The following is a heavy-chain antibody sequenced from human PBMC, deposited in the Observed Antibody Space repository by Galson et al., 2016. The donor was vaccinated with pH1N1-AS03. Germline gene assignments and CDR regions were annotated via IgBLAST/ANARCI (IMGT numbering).Heavy chain of an antibody. CDR3: ASRSSVLYSYGSDV. CDR2: TFYGGST. J-gene: IGHJ6*02. D-gene: IGHD3-10*01. Sequence: SETLSLTCSVSGDSLDTFSWTWIRQPPGKGLEWIGFTFYGGSTHYNPSLKSRITISVDTSKNLFSLQLKSVTAADTAVYYCASRSSVLYSYGSDVWGQGTPVIVSS. CDR1: GDSLDTFS. V-gene: IGHV4-59*01.